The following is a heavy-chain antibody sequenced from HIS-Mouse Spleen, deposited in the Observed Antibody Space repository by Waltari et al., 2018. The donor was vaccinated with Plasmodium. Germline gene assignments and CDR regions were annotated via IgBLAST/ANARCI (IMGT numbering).Heavy chain of an antibody. CDR2: IYYSGST. CDR3: ARRGGSYYYFDY. V-gene: IGHV4-39*01. J-gene: IGHJ4*02. CDR1: GGSISSSSYY. D-gene: IGHD1-26*01. Sequence: QLQLQESGPGLVKPSETLSLTCTVSGGSISSSSYYWGWIRQPPGKGLEWIGSIYYSGSTYYNPSLTSRVTISVDTSKNQFSLKLSSVTAADTAVYYCARRGGSYYYFDYWGQGTLVTVSS.